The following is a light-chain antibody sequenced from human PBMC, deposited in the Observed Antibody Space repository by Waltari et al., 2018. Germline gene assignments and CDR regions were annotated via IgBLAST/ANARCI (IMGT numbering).Light chain of an antibody. CDR2: AAS. J-gene: IGKJ4*01. Sequence: DFQMTQSPSSLSASVGDRVTITCRSSQSISTYLNWYQQKPGKAPNLLIYAASSLQSGVPSRFSGSESGTDFTLTISSLQPADFATYYCQQSYSPLTFGGWTKVAIK. V-gene: IGKV1-39*01. CDR1: QSISTY. CDR3: QQSYSPLT.